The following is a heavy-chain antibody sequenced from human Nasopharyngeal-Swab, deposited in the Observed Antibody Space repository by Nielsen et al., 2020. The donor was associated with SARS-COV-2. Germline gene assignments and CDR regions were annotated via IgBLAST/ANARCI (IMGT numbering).Heavy chain of an antibody. CDR1: GYTFTSYG. Sequence: ASVKVSCKASGYTFTSYGISWVRQAPGQGLEWMGWISAYNGNTNYAQKLQGRVTMTTDTSTSTAYMELRSLRSDDTAVYYCARFIWGYSSSWYGLDYWGQGTLVTVSS. V-gene: IGHV1-18*04. CDR2: ISAYNGNT. CDR3: ARFIWGYSSSWYGLDY. D-gene: IGHD6-13*01. J-gene: IGHJ4*02.